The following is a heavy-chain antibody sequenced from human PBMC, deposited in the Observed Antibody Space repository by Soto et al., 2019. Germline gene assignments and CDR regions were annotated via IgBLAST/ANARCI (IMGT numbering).Heavy chain of an antibody. CDR1: GGSTISGSYC. CDR2: IYDSGST. CDR3: ARRAGNRRGYPIDY. D-gene: IGHD5-18*01. J-gene: IGHJ4*02. Sequence: TSETLSLTCTVSGGSTISGSYCWTWIRQRSGKGLEWIGYIYDSGSTSYNPSLASRVSISADTSNNHFSLTLISVTAADTAVYYCARRAGNRRGYPIDYWGQGIPVTVSS. V-gene: IGHV4-31*03.